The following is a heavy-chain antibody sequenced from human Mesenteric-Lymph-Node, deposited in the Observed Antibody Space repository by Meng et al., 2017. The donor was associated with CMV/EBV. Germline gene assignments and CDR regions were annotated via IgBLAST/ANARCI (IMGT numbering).Heavy chain of an antibody. CDR3: VKASNAHNTLDAFDI. Sequence: GGSLRLSCAASGFIFSTYALHWVRQAPGKGLEWVSGISWNSGSIDYADSVKGRFTISRDNAKNSLYLQMNRLRAEDTALYYCVKASNAHNTLDAFDIWGQGTMVTVSS. CDR2: ISWNSGSI. D-gene: IGHD2-2*02. CDR1: GFIFSTYA. J-gene: IGHJ3*02. V-gene: IGHV3-9*01.